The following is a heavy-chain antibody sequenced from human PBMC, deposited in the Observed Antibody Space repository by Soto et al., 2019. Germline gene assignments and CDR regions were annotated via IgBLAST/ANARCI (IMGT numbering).Heavy chain of an antibody. CDR1: GFTLSDHY. V-gene: IGHV3-72*01. J-gene: IGHJ2*01. CDR3: ARGATVTTYWYFGL. CDR2: SRNKAKSYTT. Sequence: EVQLVESGGGLVQPGGSLRLSCAASGFTLSDHYMDWVRQAPGKGLEWVGRSRNKAKSYTTEYAASVKGRFTVSRDDSKNELYLEMNSLKTEDTAVYYCARGATVTTYWYFGLWGRGTLVTVSS. D-gene: IGHD4-17*01.